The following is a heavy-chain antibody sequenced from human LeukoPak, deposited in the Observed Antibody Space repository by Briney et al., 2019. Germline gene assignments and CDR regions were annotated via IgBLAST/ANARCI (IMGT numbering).Heavy chain of an antibody. V-gene: IGHV6-1*01. J-gene: IGHJ6*02. CDR1: GDSVSSNSAA. CDR2: TYYRSKWYN. CDR3: ARGGIAVAGRYYYYGMDV. Sequence: SQTLSLTCAISGDSVSSNSAAWNWISQSPSRGLEWLGRTYYRSKWYNDYAVSVKSRTTINPDTSKNQFSLQLNSVTPEDTAVYYCARGGIAVAGRYYYYGMDVWGQGTTVTVSS. D-gene: IGHD6-19*01.